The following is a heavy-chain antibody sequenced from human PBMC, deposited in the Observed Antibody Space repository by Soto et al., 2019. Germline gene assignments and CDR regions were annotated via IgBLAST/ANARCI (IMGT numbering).Heavy chain of an antibody. CDR2: IIPIFGTA. J-gene: IGHJ4*02. Sequence: VASVKVSCKASGGTFSSYAISWVRQAPGQGLEWMGGIIPIFGTANYAQKFQGRVTITADESTSTAYMELSSLRSEDTAVYYCASYDSSGYYYSCWGQGTLVTVSS. CDR3: ASYDSSGYYYSC. V-gene: IGHV1-69*13. CDR1: GGTFSSYA. D-gene: IGHD3-22*01.